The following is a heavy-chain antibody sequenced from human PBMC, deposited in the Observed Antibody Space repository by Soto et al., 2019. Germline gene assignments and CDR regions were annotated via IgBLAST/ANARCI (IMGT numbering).Heavy chain of an antibody. J-gene: IGHJ6*02. V-gene: IGHV1-2*04. D-gene: IGHD6-19*01. CDR2: INPNSGGT. Sequence: GASVKVSCKASGYTFTGYYMHWVRQAPGQGLEWMGWINPNSGGTNYAQKFQGWVTMTRDTSISTAYMELSRLRSDDTAAYYCARGGVAGTSNYYGMDVWGQGTTVTVSS. CDR3: ARGGVAGTSNYYGMDV. CDR1: GYTFTGYY.